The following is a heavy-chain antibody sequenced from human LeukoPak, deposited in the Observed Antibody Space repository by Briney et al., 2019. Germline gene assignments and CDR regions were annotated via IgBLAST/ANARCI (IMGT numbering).Heavy chain of an antibody. V-gene: IGHV3-23*01. CDR1: GFTLSTYA. Sequence: AGGSLRLSCAASGFTLSTYAMSWVRQTPGKGLEWVAATSSSDAGTYHADSVRGRFTISRDNSKNTLYLQMNSLRAEDTAVYYCAKGAEEGVVITTVYYYCMDVWGKGTTVTISS. D-gene: IGHD3-22*01. CDR2: TSSSDAGT. J-gene: IGHJ6*03. CDR3: AKGAEEGVVITTVYYYCMDV.